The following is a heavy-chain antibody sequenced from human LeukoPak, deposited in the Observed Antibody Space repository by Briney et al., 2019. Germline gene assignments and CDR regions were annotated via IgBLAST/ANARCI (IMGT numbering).Heavy chain of an antibody. Sequence: GESLRLSCAASGFTVSSQYMSWVRQAPGKGLEWVSVIYTGGTTHYADSVKGRFTISRDNAKNTLYLQMNSLRAEDTAVYYCARRKVVSAYYYGMDVWGQGTLVTVSS. CDR3: ARRKVVSAYYYGMDV. D-gene: IGHD2-2*01. CDR2: IYTGGTT. V-gene: IGHV3-66*01. J-gene: IGHJ6*02. CDR1: GFTVSSQY.